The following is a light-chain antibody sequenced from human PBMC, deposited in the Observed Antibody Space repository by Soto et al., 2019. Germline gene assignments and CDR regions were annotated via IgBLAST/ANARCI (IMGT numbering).Light chain of an antibody. V-gene: IGKV1-27*01. CDR3: QKYNSAPRT. CDR1: QGISNY. Sequence: DVQMTQAPSSLSASVGDRVTITCRASQGISNYFAWYQQKPGKVPKLLIYAASILQSGVPSRFSGSGSGTDFTLTISSLQPEDVATYYCQKYNSAPRTFDGGTKVEIK. CDR2: AAS. J-gene: IGKJ4*01.